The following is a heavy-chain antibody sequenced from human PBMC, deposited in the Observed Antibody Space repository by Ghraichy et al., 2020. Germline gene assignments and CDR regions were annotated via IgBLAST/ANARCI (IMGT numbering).Heavy chain of an antibody. D-gene: IGHD3-10*01. CDR3: AKDSFRITMVRGVLYFDY. J-gene: IGHJ4*02. Sequence: GGSLRLSCAASGFTFSSYGMHWVRQAPGKGLEWVAFIRYDGSNKYYADSVKGRFTISRDNSKNTPYLQMNSLRAEDTAVYYCAKDSFRITMVRGVLYFDYWGQGTLVTVSS. V-gene: IGHV3-30*02. CDR1: GFTFSSYG. CDR2: IRYDGSNK.